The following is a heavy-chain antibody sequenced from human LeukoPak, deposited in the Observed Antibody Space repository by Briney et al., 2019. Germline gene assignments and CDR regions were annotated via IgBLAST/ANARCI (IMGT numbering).Heavy chain of an antibody. CDR3: ARDGVGYYDSSGYYYFQH. CDR1: GYTFTAYY. D-gene: IGHD3-22*01. Sequence: ASVKVSCKASGYTFTAYYMHWVRQAPGQRLEWMGWINPNSCGTNYAQKFKGRVTMTKDTSISTAYMELSRLRSDDTDVYYCARDGVGYYDSSGYYYFQHWGQGTLVTVSS. V-gene: IGHV1-2*02. CDR2: INPNSCGT. J-gene: IGHJ1*01.